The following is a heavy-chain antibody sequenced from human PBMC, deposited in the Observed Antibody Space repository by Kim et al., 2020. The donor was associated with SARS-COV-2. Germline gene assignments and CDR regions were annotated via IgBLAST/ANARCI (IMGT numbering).Heavy chain of an antibody. Sequence: GGSLRLSCAASGFTFDDYAMHWVRQAPGKGLEWVSGISWNSGSIGYADSVKGRFTISRDNAKNSLYLQMNSLRAEDTALYYCAKDSKPMIGWDFDYWGQGTLVTVSS. D-gene: IGHD3-22*01. CDR2: ISWNSGSI. V-gene: IGHV3-9*01. CDR1: GFTFDDYA. J-gene: IGHJ4*02. CDR3: AKDSKPMIGWDFDY.